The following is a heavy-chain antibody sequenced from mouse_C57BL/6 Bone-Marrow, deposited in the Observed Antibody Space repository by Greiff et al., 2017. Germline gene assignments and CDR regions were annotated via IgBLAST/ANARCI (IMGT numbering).Heavy chain of an antibody. Sequence: EVQLQQSGPELVKPGASVKISCKASGYTFTDYYMNWVKQSHGKSLEWIGDINPNNGGTSYNQKFKGKATLTVDKSSSTAYMELRSLTSEDSAVYYCAIYYDYERYYWGQGTTLTVSS. CDR1: GYTFTDYY. J-gene: IGHJ2*01. CDR3: AIYYDYERYY. D-gene: IGHD2-4*01. V-gene: IGHV1-26*01. CDR2: INPNNGGT.